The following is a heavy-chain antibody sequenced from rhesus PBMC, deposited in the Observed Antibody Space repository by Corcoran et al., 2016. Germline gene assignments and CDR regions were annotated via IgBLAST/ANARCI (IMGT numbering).Heavy chain of an antibody. D-gene: IGHD4-29*01. CDR3: ARVPSGSNSEGSGSLDV. CDR2: IYSSRGTT. CDR1: GGSISGGYG. V-gene: IGHV4S7*01. Sequence: QVQLQESGPGLLKPSETLSLTCAVSGGSISGGYGWGGIRQPPGKGLEGIGSIYSSRGTTYYNPSLKSRATISTDTPKTQFSLKLGSVTAADTAVYYCARVPSGSNSEGSGSLDVWGRGVLVTVSS. J-gene: IGHJ5-2*02.